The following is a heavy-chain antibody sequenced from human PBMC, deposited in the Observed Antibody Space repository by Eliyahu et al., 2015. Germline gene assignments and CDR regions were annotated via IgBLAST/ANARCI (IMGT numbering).Heavy chain of an antibody. Sequence: EVQLXESGGGLVQPGRSLRLSCXTSXFXLEDYDMXWVRQGPGKGLGWVSXITRNSVDIGYADSVKGRFTISRDNAKNSLYLQMDSLRADDTALYYCARRVYGHGMDVWGQGTTVTVSS. CDR2: ITRNSVDI. V-gene: IGHV3-9*01. J-gene: IGHJ6*02. CDR1: XFXLEDYD. D-gene: IGHD6-13*01. CDR3: ARRVYGHGMDV.